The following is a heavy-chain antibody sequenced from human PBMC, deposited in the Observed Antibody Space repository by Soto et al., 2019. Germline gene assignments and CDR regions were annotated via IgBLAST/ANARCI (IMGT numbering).Heavy chain of an antibody. V-gene: IGHV1-18*01. D-gene: IGHD6-13*01. J-gene: IGHJ4*02. CDR1: GYTFTSYG. Sequence: QVQLVQSGAEVKKPGASVKVSCKASGYTFTSYGISWVRQAPGQGLEWMGWISAYNGNTNHAQTLQGRVTMTTDTSTSTAHMELRSLRSDDTAVYYCARASSSSCHDYCGQGTLVTVSS. CDR2: ISAYNGNT. CDR3: ARASSSSCHDY.